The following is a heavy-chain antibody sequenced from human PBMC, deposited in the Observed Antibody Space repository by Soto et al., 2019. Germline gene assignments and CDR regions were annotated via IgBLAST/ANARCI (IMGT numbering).Heavy chain of an antibody. CDR1: GGSINSADYY. Sequence: SETLSLTGTVSGGSINSADYYWSWVRQPPGKGLEWIGYIYYSGSTFVNPSLKSRVTISKDMSRNQFSLRLNSMTAADTAVYYCARAIVVTIGGMDVWGHGTTVTVSS. CDR2: IYYSGST. CDR3: ARAIVVTIGGMDV. D-gene: IGHD5-12*01. V-gene: IGHV4-30-4*01. J-gene: IGHJ6*02.